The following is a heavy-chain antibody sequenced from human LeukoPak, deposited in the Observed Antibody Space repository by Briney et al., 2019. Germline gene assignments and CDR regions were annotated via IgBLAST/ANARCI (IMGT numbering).Heavy chain of an antibody. Sequence: ASEKVSCKASGYTFSTYPINWVRQAPGQGLEYMGRINTNTGNPTYAQAFTGRFVFSLDTSVSTAYLQVSSLKAEDTAVYYCARLAKYQLPSPGYGMDVWGQGTTVIVSS. CDR1: GYTFSTYP. CDR3: ARLAKYQLPSPGYGMDV. D-gene: IGHD2-2*01. CDR2: INTNTGNP. V-gene: IGHV7-4-1*02. J-gene: IGHJ6*02.